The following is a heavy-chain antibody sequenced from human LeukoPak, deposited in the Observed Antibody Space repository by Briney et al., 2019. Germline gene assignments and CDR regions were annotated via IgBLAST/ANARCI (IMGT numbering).Heavy chain of an antibody. CDR1: GGSINSRTYY. V-gene: IGHV4-39*01. Sequence: SETLSLTCTVPGGSINSRTYYWGWIRQPPWKGLEWIGNIYYSGSTFYNPSLKSRITISIDTSNNEFSLKLSSVTAADTAVYYCARIYYDSSGYYYGFDYWGQGTLVTVSS. J-gene: IGHJ4*02. D-gene: IGHD3-22*01. CDR2: IYYSGST. CDR3: ARIYYDSSGYYYGFDY.